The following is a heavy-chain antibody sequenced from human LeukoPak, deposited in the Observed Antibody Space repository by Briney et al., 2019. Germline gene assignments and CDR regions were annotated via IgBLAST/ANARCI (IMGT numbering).Heavy chain of an antibody. V-gene: IGHV3-23*01. J-gene: IGHJ6*03. CDR2: ISGSGGST. CDR3: ARARYCSSTSCHLGTMDV. Sequence: GGSLRLSCAASGFTFSSYGMSWVRQAPGKGLEWVSAISGSGGSTYYADSVKGRFTISRDNAKNTLYLQMNSLRAEDTAVYYCARARYCSSTSCHLGTMDVWGKGTTVTISS. CDR1: GFTFSSYG. D-gene: IGHD2-2*01.